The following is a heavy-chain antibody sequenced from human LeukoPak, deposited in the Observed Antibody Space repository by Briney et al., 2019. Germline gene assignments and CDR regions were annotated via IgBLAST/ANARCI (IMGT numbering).Heavy chain of an antibody. CDR1: GGSISSSSYY. D-gene: IGHD3-10*01. V-gene: IGHV4-39*01. CDR2: IYYSGST. J-gene: IGHJ4*02. Sequence: SETLSLTCTVSGGSISSSSYYWGWIRQPPGKGLEWIGSIYYSGSTYYNPSLKSRVTISVDTSKNQFSLKLCSVTAADTAVYYCARRRVTMVTKYYFDYWGQGTLVTVSS. CDR3: ARRRVTMVTKYYFDY.